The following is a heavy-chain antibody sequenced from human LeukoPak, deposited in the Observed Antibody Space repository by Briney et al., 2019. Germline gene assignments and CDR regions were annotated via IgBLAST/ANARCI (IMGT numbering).Heavy chain of an antibody. D-gene: IGHD6-19*01. V-gene: IGHV3-43*01. CDR2: IGRRDNNI. J-gene: IGHJ5*02. Sequence: GGSLRLXCAASGFTFDRYTIHWVRRAPGKGLEWVSLIGRRDNNIYYADSVRGRFNISRDNSKNSLYLQMNSLRTEDTALYYCAKEHSSRWLNRDPGGRGTLVTVSS. CDR3: AKEHSSRWLNRDP. CDR1: GFTFDRYT.